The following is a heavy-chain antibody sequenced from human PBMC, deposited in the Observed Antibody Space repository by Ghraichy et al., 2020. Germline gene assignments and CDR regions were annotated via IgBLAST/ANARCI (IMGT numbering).Heavy chain of an antibody. Sequence: SETLSLTCTVSGGSISSSSYYWGWIRQPPGKGLEWIGSIYYSGSTYYNPSLKSRVTISVDTSKNQFSLKLSSVTAADTAVYYCARRGRGSYSYYYYYGMDVWGQGTTVTVSS. D-gene: IGHD1-26*01. CDR1: GGSISSSSYY. V-gene: IGHV4-39*01. CDR3: ARRGRGSYSYYYYYGMDV. CDR2: IYYSGST. J-gene: IGHJ6*02.